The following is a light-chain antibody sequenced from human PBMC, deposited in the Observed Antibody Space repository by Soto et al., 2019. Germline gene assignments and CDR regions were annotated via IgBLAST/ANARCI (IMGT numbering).Light chain of an antibody. CDR2: AAS. CDR3: QQYRSSPRT. V-gene: IGKV3-20*01. CDR1: QTVSSSY. Sequence: EIVLTQSPGTLSLSPGERATLSCRASQTVSSSYLAWYQKTPGQAPRLLIYAASSRATGIPDRFSGSGSGTDFTLTISRLEPEDFAVYYCQQYRSSPRTFGQGTKVAIK. J-gene: IGKJ1*01.